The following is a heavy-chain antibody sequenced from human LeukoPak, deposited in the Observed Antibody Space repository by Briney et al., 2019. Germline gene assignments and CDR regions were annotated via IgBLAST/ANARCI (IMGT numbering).Heavy chain of an antibody. J-gene: IGHJ4*02. D-gene: IGHD6-13*01. Sequence: SETLSLTCTVSGGSISSYYWSWIRQPPGKGLEWIGYIYYSGSTNYNPSLKSRVTISVDTSKNQFSLKLSSVTAADTAVYYCARVAGTGFYYFDYGGQGTLVTVSS. CDR1: GGSISSYY. CDR3: ARVAGTGFYYFDY. CDR2: IYYSGST. V-gene: IGHV4-59*01.